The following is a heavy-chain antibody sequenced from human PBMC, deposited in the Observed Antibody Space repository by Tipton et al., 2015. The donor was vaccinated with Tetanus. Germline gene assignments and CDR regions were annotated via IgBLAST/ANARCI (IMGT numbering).Heavy chain of an antibody. J-gene: IGHJ4*02. CDR2: INPGHDSK. D-gene: IGHD2-15*01. CDR1: GYSFSDYY. Sequence: QSGAEVKKPGASVTVSCRASGYSFSDYYIHWMRQAPGQGPEWLGIINPGHDSKSYSQKLEGRLTLTRDTSTSTVYMELNSLTSEDAAVYYCTSPARYCSGGSCYLALDYWGQGALVTVSS. V-gene: IGHV1-46*04. CDR3: TSPARYCSGGSCYLALDY.